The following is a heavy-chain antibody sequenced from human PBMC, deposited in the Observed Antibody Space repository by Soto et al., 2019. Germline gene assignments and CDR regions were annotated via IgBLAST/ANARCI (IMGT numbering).Heavy chain of an antibody. Sequence: GGSLRLSCAASGFTFSSYAMHWVRQAPGKGLEWVAVISYDGSNKYYADSVKGRFTISRDNSKNTLYLQMNSLRAEDTAVYYCARVMYCSGGSCYHLDYWGQGTLVTVSS. CDR2: ISYDGSNK. D-gene: IGHD2-15*01. CDR3: ARVMYCSGGSCYHLDY. V-gene: IGHV3-30-3*01. J-gene: IGHJ4*02. CDR1: GFTFSSYA.